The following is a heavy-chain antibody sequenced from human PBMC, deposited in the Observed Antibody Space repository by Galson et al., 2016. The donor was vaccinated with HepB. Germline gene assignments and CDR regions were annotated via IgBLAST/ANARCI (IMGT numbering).Heavy chain of an antibody. V-gene: IGHV1-3*01. CDR2: INAGTGNT. Sequence: SVKVSCKASGYTFSRYSMHWVRQAPGQRPEWMGSINAGTGNTKYSKKFQGRVTIIRETSASTAYMELSSLRFEDTAVYYCAGGPHDYALDNWGQGTLVTVSS. D-gene: IGHD4-17*01. J-gene: IGHJ4*02. CDR1: GYTFSRYS. CDR3: AGGPHDYALDN.